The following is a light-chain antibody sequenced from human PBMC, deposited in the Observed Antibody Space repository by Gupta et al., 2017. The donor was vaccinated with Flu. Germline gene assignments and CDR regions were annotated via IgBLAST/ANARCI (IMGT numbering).Light chain of an antibody. J-gene: IGLJ3*02. CDR2: ADS. CDR1: NMGGKS. Sequence: GGNNMGGKSVHWCQQKPGQAPVLVVYADSDRPSGIPERFSGSNSGNTATLTISRDEAGDEADYYCQVWDSSGDVWVFGGGTKLTVL. V-gene: IGLV3-21*02. CDR3: QVWDSSGDVWV.